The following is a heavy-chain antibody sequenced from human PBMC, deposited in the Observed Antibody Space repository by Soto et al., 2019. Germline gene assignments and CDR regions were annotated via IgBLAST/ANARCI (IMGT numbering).Heavy chain of an antibody. J-gene: IGHJ5*01. V-gene: IGHV3-23*01. CDR3: AKDAVPYNGKWDWFDS. CDR1: RFRFSDFA. D-gene: IGHD1-20*01. CDR2: IGGLGSDT. Sequence: DVQLLESGGGLVQPGGSLTLSCAASRFRFSDFAMSWVRQAPGKGLEWVSSIGGLGSDTYYADPVKGRFTISRENSKSTLYLQMDGLRDEDTAVYYCAKDAVPYNGKWDWFDSWGQGTLVIVS.